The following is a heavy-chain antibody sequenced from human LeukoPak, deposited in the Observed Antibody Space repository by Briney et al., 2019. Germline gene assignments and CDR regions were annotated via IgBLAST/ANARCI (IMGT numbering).Heavy chain of an antibody. CDR2: ISGSGGST. D-gene: IGHD3-10*01. CDR3: AKGYYYGSGSYYPFDV. Sequence: PGGSLRLSCAASGFTFSSYAMSWVRQAPGKGLERVSAISGSGGSTYYADSVKGRFTISRDNSKNTLYLQMNSLRAEDTAVYYCAKGYYYGSGSYYPFDVWGQGTTVTVSS. J-gene: IGHJ6*02. CDR1: GFTFSSYA. V-gene: IGHV3-23*01.